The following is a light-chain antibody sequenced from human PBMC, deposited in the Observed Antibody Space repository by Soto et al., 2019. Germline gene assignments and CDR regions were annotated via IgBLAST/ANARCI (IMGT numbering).Light chain of an antibody. CDR3: QQYGGSTRT. J-gene: IGKJ1*01. V-gene: IGKV3-20*01. CDR2: GAS. Sequence: EIVLTQSPGTLSLSPGERATLSCRASQSVSSDYLAWYQQKPGQAPRLIIHGASSRATGVPDRITGSGSGTDFTLSISRLEPEDFAVYYCQQYGGSTRTFGQGTKVDIK. CDR1: QSVSSDY.